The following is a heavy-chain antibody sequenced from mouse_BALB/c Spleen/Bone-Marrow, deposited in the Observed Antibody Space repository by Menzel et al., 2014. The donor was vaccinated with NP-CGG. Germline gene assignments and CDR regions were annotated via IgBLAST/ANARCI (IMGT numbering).Heavy chain of an antibody. V-gene: IGHV14-3*02. J-gene: IGHJ3*01. CDR1: GFNIKDTY. Sequence: EVQLQQSGAELVKPGASVKLSCTASGFNIKDTYMHWVKQRPEQGLEWIGRIDPANGNTKYDPKFQGKATITADTSSNTAYLQLSSTTSEDTAVYYCASLDDYIYWGQGTLVTVSA. CDR3: ASLDDYIY. CDR2: IDPANGNT. D-gene: IGHD2-4*01.